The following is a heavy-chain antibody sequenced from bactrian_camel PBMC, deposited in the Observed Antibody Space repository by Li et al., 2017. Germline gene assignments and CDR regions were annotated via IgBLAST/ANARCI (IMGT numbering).Heavy chain of an antibody. Sequence: HVQLVESGGGLVQPGGSLRLSCAASGFTSSTYYMSWVRQAPGKGLEWVSTIEGGYSDTYYPDSVKGRFTISRDNAKNMVYLQMNSLKSEDTALYYCAVRYGLGAKRGGYNYWGQGTQVTVS. CDR3: AVRYGLGAKRGGYNY. CDR2: IEGGYSDT. J-gene: IGHJ4*01. D-gene: IGHD3*01. CDR1: GFTSSTYY. V-gene: IGHV3-2*01.